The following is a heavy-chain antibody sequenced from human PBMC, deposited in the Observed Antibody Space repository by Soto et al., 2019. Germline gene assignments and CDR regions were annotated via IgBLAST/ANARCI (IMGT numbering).Heavy chain of an antibody. CDR1: GGTFSSYA. J-gene: IGHJ4*02. Sequence: QVQLVQSGAEVKKPGSSVKVSCKASGGTFSSYAISWVRQAPGQGLEWMGGIIPIFGTANYAQKFQGRVTITADESTSTGSMELRSLRSEDTAVYYCARDPRGVSSSFVFFFWGQGTLVTVSS. CDR2: IIPIFGTA. CDR3: ARDPRGVSSSFVFFF. V-gene: IGHV1-69*01. D-gene: IGHD6-13*01.